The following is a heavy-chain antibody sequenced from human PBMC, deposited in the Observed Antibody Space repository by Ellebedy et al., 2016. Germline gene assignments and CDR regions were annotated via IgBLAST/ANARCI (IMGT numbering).Heavy chain of an antibody. Sequence: ASVKVSCKASGYTFTNFGINWVRQAPGQGLEWMGRISPYNGYTDYAQKFQGRVTMTTDTSATTAHMELRSLRSDDTAVYYCARDRRVGGTIIDYWGQGTLVTVSS. CDR1: GYTFTNFG. CDR3: ARDRRVGGTIIDY. D-gene: IGHD2-8*01. J-gene: IGHJ4*02. V-gene: IGHV1-18*04. CDR2: ISPYNGYT.